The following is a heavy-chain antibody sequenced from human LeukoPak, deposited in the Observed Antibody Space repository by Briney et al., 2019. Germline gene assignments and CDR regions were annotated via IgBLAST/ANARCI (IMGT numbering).Heavy chain of an antibody. D-gene: IGHD6-19*01. CDR1: GFTFSSYA. V-gene: IGHV3-23*01. CDR2: ISGSGGST. Sequence: PGGSLRLSCAASGFTFSSYAMNWVRQAPGKGLEWVSGISGSGGSTYYADSVKGRFTISRDNSKNTLYLQMNSLRAEDTAVYYCAKETPRGVAVIKGGFDYWGQGTLVTVSS. CDR3: AKETPRGVAVIKGGFDY. J-gene: IGHJ4*02.